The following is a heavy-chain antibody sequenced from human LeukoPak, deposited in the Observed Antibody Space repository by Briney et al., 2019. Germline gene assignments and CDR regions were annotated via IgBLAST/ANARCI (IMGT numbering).Heavy chain of an antibody. J-gene: IGHJ6*03. CDR2: IWHDGSVE. Sequence: GGSLRLSCTASGFVFSRLGMQWVRQAPGEGLEWVAMIWHDGSVEEYADSVKGRFTISRDNSQNTLYLQMNSLRDDDTAVYYCAKEGDQFRGYLDAWGKGTTVTVSS. D-gene: IGHD3-16*01. V-gene: IGHV3-33*06. CDR3: AKEGDQFRGYLDA. CDR1: GFVFSRLG.